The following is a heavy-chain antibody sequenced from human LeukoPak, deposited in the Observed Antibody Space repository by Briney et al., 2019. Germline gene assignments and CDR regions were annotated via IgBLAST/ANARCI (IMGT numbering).Heavy chain of an antibody. V-gene: IGHV3-23*01. CDR2: ISGSGAGT. D-gene: IGHD3-22*01. Sequence: GGSLRLSCAASGFTFSSYPMSWVRQAPGKGLEWVSTISGSGAGTYYADSVKGRFTVSRDSSKNTLHLQMNSLRAEDTAVYYCARRDSSWATYWGQGTLVTVSS. CDR3: ARRDSSWATY. J-gene: IGHJ4*02. CDR1: GFTFSSYP.